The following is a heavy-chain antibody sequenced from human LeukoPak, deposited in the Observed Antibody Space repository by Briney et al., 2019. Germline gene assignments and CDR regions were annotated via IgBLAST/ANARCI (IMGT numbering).Heavy chain of an antibody. D-gene: IGHD3-3*01. CDR1: GGSIRSYY. CDR3: ARSYDTNSDY. CDR2: IYFSGST. V-gene: IGHV4-59*01. J-gene: IGHJ4*02. Sequence: PSETLSLTCTVSGGSIRSYYWSWIRQPPGKGLEWIGYIYFSGSTSYNPSLKSRVTISVDRSKNQFSLKLSSVAAADTAVYYCARSYDTNSDYWGQGTLVTVSS.